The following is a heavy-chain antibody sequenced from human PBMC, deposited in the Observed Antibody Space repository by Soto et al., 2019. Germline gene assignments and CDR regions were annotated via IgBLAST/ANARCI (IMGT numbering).Heavy chain of an antibody. CDR1: GYTFTAYY. CDR3: TRDPGAGDYALLNWYFDL. CDR2: INAHSGGT. J-gene: IGHJ2*01. Sequence: QVQLVQSGPEVKKPGASVKVSCRASGYTFTAYYIHWVRQAPGQGLEWVGWINAHSGGTNYAQKFQDWVTMTRDTSINTAYLELSRLRSDDTAVYYCTRDPGAGDYALLNWYFDLWGHGTLVTVSS. D-gene: IGHD4-17*01. V-gene: IGHV1-2*04.